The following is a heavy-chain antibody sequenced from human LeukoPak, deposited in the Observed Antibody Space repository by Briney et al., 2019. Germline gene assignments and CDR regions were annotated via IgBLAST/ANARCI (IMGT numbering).Heavy chain of an antibody. Sequence: GGSLRLSCAASGFTFSSYGMSWVRQAPGKGLEWVSAISGSGGSTYYADSVKGRFTISRDNAKNSLYLQMNSLRAEDTAVYYCARTTEDCSSASCYQYWFDPWGQGTLVTVSS. CDR3: ARTTEDCSSASCYQYWFDP. D-gene: IGHD2-2*01. J-gene: IGHJ5*02. CDR1: GFTFSSYG. V-gene: IGHV3-23*01. CDR2: ISGSGGST.